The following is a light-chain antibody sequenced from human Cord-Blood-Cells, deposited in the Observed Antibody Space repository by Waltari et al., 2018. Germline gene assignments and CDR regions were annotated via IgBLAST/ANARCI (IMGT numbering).Light chain of an antibody. J-gene: IGLJ2*01. CDR3: NPRDSSGNHKV. CDR2: GEH. CDR1: SRRSYH. Sequence: SSELTQDPAVSVALGQTVRITCQGDSRRSYHASWDQQKPGQAPVLVIDGEHTPASGVPDRVSGAGAGNTGSLTIAGAQAEEEADLGCNPRDSSGNHKVFGGGTNLTV. V-gene: IGLV3-19*01.